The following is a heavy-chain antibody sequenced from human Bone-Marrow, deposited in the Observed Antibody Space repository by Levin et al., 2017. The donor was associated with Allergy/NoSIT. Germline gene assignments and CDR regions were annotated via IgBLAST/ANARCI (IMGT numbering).Heavy chain of an antibody. D-gene: IGHD2-2*01. J-gene: IGHJ4*02. CDR1: GFPFSTHA. CDR2: ILYDGSKK. CDR3: AKGKRQFCTSTSCLIDD. V-gene: IGHV3-30*18. Sequence: GGSLRLSCAASGFPFSTHAMHWVRQAPGKGLEWVAVILYDGSKKFYADSVKGRFTISRDNSNNTLYLQMNGLRTEDTAVYYCAKGKRQFCTSTSCLIDDWGQGTLVTVSS.